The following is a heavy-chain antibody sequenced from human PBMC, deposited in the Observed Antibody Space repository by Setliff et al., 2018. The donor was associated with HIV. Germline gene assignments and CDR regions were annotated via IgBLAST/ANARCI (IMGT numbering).Heavy chain of an antibody. CDR1: GYSFTSYW. J-gene: IGHJ4*02. CDR2: IYPGDSDT. CDR3: ARLRVGATNYFDN. Sequence: GESLKISCKGSGYSFTSYWIGWVRQMPGKGLEWMGIIYPGDSDTRYSPSFQGQVTISADNSINTAYLQWSSLKASDTAMYYCARLRVGATNYFDNWGQGTLVTVSS. V-gene: IGHV5-51*01. D-gene: IGHD1-26*01.